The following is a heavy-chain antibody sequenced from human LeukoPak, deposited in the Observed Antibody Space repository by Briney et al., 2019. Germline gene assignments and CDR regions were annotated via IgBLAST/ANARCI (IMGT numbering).Heavy chain of an antibody. CDR1: GYTFTSYG. V-gene: IGHV1-18*01. Sequence: EASVKVSCKASGYTFTSYGISWVRQAPGQGLEWMGWISAYNGNTNYAQKLQGRVTMTTDTSTSTAYMELRSLRSDDTAVYYCAWTYYYDSSGLGGRYWGQGPLVTVSS. CDR2: ISAYNGNT. CDR3: AWTYYYDSSGLGGRY. J-gene: IGHJ4*02. D-gene: IGHD3-22*01.